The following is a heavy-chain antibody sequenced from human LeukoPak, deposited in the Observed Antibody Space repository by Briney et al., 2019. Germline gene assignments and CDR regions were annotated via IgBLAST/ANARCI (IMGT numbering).Heavy chain of an antibody. CDR3: ARIYSGYGQDY. V-gene: IGHV1-8*01. CDR2: MNPNSGNT. J-gene: IGHJ4*02. Sequence: GASVKVSCKASGYTFTSYDINRVRQATGQGLEWMGWMNPNSGNTGYAQKFQGRVTMTRDTSISTAYMELSSLRSEDTAVYYCARIYSGYGQDYWGQGTLVTVSS. CDR1: GYTFTSYD. D-gene: IGHD5-12*01.